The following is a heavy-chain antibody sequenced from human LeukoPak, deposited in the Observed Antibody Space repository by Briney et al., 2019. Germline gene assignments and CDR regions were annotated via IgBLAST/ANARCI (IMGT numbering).Heavy chain of an antibody. Sequence: SETLSLTCTVSGDSISYYFWSWIRQPPGKGLEWIGYIYYTGTTNYNPSLKSRVTISVDTSKNQFSLKVSSVTAADTGVYYCASKSTDHGELRFDYWGQGTLVTVSS. CDR2: IYYTGTT. D-gene: IGHD4-17*01. J-gene: IGHJ4*02. V-gene: IGHV4-59*01. CDR3: ASKSTDHGELRFDY. CDR1: GDSISYYF.